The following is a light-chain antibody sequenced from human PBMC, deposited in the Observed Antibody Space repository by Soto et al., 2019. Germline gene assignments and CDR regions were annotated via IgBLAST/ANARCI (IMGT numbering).Light chain of an antibody. J-gene: IGKJ3*01. V-gene: IGKV3-20*01. Sequence: EIVLTQSPGTLSVSPGERVTLSCRASQSVSNNYLAWYQQRPGQAPRLLIFGASYRATGIPDRFSGSGSGTDFTLTISRLEPEDFAVYYCQQYSNSPPELTFGPGTKVDSK. CDR2: GAS. CDR3: QQYSNSPPELT. CDR1: QSVSNNY.